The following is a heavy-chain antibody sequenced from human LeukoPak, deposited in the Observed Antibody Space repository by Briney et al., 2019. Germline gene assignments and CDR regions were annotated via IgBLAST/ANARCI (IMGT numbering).Heavy chain of an antibody. D-gene: IGHD6-25*01. CDR2: IYSGGST. J-gene: IGHJ6*02. Sequence: GGSLRLSCAASGFTVSSNYMSWVRQAPGKGLEWASVIYSGGSTYYADSVKGRFTISRDNSKNTLYLQMNSLRAEDTAVYYCARVSGAAIYYYYGMDVWGQGTTVTVSS. CDR1: GFTVSSNY. CDR3: ARVSGAAIYYYYGMDV. V-gene: IGHV3-53*01.